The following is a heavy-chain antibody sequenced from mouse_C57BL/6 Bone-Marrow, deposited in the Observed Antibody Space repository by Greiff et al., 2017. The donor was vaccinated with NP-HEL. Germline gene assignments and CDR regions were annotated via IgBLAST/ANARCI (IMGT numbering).Heavy chain of an antibody. CDR3: ARDRNLLRRSRDWYFDV. CDR1: GFTFSDYY. Sequence: EVHLVESEGGLVQPGSSMKLSCTASGFTFSDYYMAWVRQVPEKGLEWVANINYDGSSTYYLDSLKSRFIISRDNAKNILYLQMSSLKSEDTATYYCARDRNLLRRSRDWYFDVWGTGTTVTVSS. J-gene: IGHJ1*03. D-gene: IGHD1-2*01. V-gene: IGHV5-16*01. CDR2: INYDGSST.